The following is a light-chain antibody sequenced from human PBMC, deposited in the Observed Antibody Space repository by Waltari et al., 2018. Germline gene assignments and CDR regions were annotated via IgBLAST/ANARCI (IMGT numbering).Light chain of an antibody. Sequence: SYELTQPPSVSVSPGQTARLTSSGDAIPKQYASWYQQKPGQAPVLVISKDSKSPSGFPDGFSGSSSGTTVTLPISGDQSEDEADYCWHSADSSGTYQVFGGVTKLTFL. CDR2: KDS. CDR3: HSADSSGTYQV. CDR1: AIPKQY. V-gene: IGLV3-25*03. J-gene: IGLJ2*01.